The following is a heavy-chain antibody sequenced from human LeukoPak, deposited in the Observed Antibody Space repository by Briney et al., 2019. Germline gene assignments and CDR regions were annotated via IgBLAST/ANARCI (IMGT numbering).Heavy chain of an antibody. CDR2: MKPDSGGT. V-gene: IGHV1-8*02. CDR1: GYTFNTYD. Sequence: ASVKVSCKASGYTFNTYDINWVRQATGQGLEWMGWMKPDSGGTGYAPRFQGRVTMTRNMSISTAYMELSSLRSEDTAVYYCVRGGLHCRGTDCYSTGLFDSWGRGTLSLSPQ. CDR3: VRGGLHCRGTDCYSTGLFDS. D-gene: IGHD2-21*02. J-gene: IGHJ4*02.